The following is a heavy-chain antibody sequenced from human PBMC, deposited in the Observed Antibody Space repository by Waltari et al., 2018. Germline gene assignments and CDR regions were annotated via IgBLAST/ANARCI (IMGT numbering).Heavy chain of an antibody. CDR3: ARMGRESYYYFDY. CDR1: GFTVSYSY. D-gene: IGHD1-26*01. V-gene: IGHV3-53*02. J-gene: IGHJ4*02. Sequence: EVQLVETGGDLIQPGGSLRLSCAVSGFTVSYSYMNWVRQAPGKGLKWVSTIYSNGNTYYADSVKGRFTISTDTAKNTLYLQMNSLRDEDTAIYYCARMGRESYYYFDYWGQGTLVTVST. CDR2: IYSNGNT.